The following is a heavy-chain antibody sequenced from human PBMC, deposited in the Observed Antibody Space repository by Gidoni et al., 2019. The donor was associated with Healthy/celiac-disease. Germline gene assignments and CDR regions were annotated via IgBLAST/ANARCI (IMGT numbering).Heavy chain of an antibody. Sequence: QLQLQESGPGLVKPSETLSLTCTVSGGSISSSSYYWGWIRQPPGKGLEWIGSIYYSGSTYYNPSLKSRVTISVDTSKNQFSLKLSSVTAADTAVYYCAKTTVTTVRGLSNFDYWGQGTLVTVSS. V-gene: IGHV4-39*01. CDR2: IYYSGST. CDR3: AKTTVTTVRGLSNFDY. CDR1: GGSISSSSYY. J-gene: IGHJ4*02. D-gene: IGHD4-17*01.